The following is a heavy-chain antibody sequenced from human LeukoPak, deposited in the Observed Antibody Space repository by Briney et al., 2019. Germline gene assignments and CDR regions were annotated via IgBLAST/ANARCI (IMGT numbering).Heavy chain of an antibody. Sequence: GESLKISCKGSGYSFTSYWITWVRQMPGEGLEWLGRIDPSDSYTNYNPSFQGHVTISADMSISTGYLQWSSLKASDTAMYYCASQPRYCSGGSCSLFDYFDYWGQGTLVTVSS. V-gene: IGHV5-10-1*01. D-gene: IGHD2-15*01. J-gene: IGHJ4*02. CDR1: GYSFTSYW. CDR3: ASQPRYCSGGSCSLFDYFDY. CDR2: IDPSDSYT.